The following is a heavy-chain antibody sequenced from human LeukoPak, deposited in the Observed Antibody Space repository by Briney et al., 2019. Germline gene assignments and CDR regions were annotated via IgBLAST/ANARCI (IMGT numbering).Heavy chain of an antibody. CDR3: ARAGSIAARHFDY. CDR2: IIPIFGTA. J-gene: IGHJ4*02. V-gene: IGHV1-69*05. Sequence: SVKVSCKASGGTFSSYAISWVRQAPGQGLEWMGRIIPIFGTANYAQKFQGRVTITTDESTSTAYMELSSLRSDDTAVYYCARAGSIAARHFDYWGQGTLVTVSS. CDR1: GGTFSSYA. D-gene: IGHD6-6*01.